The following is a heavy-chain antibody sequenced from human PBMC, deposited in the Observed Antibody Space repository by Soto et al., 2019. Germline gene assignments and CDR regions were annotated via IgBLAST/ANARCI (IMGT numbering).Heavy chain of an antibody. Sequence: SLRLSCAASGFTFRSFTMNWVRQAPGKGLEWVSTISSNSAYIYYTDALRGRFTISRDNAKNSLHLQMNSLRAEDTAVYYCTRDASRDSSARGWFDPWGPGTLVTVSS. CDR2: ISSNSAYI. CDR3: TRDASRDSSARGWFDP. V-gene: IGHV3-21*01. J-gene: IGHJ5*02. CDR1: GFTFRSFT. D-gene: IGHD6-13*01.